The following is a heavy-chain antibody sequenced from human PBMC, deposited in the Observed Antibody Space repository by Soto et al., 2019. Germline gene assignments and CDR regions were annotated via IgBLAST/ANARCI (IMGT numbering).Heavy chain of an antibody. Sequence: SLRLSCAASGFTFRSFTMNWVRQAPGKGLEWVSTISSNSAYIYYTDALRGRFTISRDNAKNSLHLQMNSLRAEDTAVYYCTRDASRDSSARGWFDPWGPGTLVTVSS. CDR2: ISSNSAYI. CDR3: TRDASRDSSARGWFDP. V-gene: IGHV3-21*01. J-gene: IGHJ5*02. CDR1: GFTFRSFT. D-gene: IGHD6-13*01.